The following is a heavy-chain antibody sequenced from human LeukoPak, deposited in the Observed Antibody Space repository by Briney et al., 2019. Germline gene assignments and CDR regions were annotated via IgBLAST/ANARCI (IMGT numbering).Heavy chain of an antibody. CDR1: GGSISSGDYY. CDR3: ARAGLPGEREAFDI. Sequence: PSETLSLTCTVSGGSISSGDYYWSWIRQPPGKGLEWIGYIYYSGSTYYNPSLKSRVTILVDKSKNQFSLRLTSVTAADTAMYYCARAGLPGEREAFDIWGQGTMVPVS. CDR2: IYYSGST. J-gene: IGHJ3*02. V-gene: IGHV4-30-4*08. D-gene: IGHD7-27*01.